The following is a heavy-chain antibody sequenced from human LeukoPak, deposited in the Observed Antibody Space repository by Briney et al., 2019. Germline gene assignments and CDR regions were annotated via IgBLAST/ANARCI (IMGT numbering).Heavy chain of an antibody. CDR3: ARTGSTRCYAVCSFDI. CDR1: GFTFDDYA. D-gene: IGHD2-2*01. J-gene: IGHJ3*02. V-gene: IGHV3-9*01. Sequence: GGSLRLSCAASGFTFDDYAMHWVRQAPGKGLEWVSGISWNSGSIGYADSVKGRFTISRDNAKNSLYLQMNSLRAEDTAVYYCARTGSTRCYAVCSFDIWGQGTMVTVSS. CDR2: ISWNSGSI.